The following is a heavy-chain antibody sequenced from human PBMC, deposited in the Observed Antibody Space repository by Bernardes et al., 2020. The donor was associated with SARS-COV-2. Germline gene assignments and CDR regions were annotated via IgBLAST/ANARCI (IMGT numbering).Heavy chain of an antibody. CDR3: ARWAHGYCSGGSCYFGFDP. CDR2: IYTSGST. J-gene: IGHJ5*02. V-gene: IGHV4-4*07. CDR1: GGFISSYY. Sequence: SEPLSLTCTVSGGFISSYYWSWIRQPAGKGLEWIGRIYTSGSTNYNPSLKSRVTMSVDTSKNQFSLKLSSVTAADTAVYYCARWAHGYCSGGSCYFGFDPWGQGTLVTVSS. D-gene: IGHD2-15*01.